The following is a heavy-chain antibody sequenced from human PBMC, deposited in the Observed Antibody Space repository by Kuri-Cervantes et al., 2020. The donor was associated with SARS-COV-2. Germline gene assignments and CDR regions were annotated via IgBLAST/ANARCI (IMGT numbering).Heavy chain of an antibody. CDR1: GFTFSSYG. D-gene: IGHD6-19*01. J-gene: IGHJ4*02. CDR3: ARDRVAGRKPYYFDY. V-gene: IGHV3-21*01. Sequence: GGSLRLSCEASGFTFSSYGMNWVRQAPGKGLEWVSSISSSSSYIYYADSVKGRFTISRDNAKNSLYLQMNSLRAEDTAVYYCARDRVAGRKPYYFDYWGQGTLVTVSS. CDR2: ISSSSSYI.